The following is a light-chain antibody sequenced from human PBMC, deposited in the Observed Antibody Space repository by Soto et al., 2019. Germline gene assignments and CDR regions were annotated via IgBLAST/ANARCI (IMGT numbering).Light chain of an antibody. CDR2: AVS. V-gene: IGLV2-11*01. CDR3: CSYAGSYTFDVV. Sequence: QSALTQPRSVSGSPGQSVTISCTGTSSDVGAYNYVSWYQQHPGKAPKLMIYAVSQRPSGVPDRFSGSRSGNTASLTISGLQAEDEADYYCCSYAGSYTFDVVFGGGTKLTVL. CDR1: SSDVGAYNY. J-gene: IGLJ2*01.